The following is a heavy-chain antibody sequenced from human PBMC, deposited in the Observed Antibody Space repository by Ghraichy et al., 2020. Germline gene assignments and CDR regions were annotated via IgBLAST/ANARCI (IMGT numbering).Heavy chain of an antibody. V-gene: IGHV3-53*01. CDR3: AREAKGCGGDCYPPGDYYYYYGMDV. D-gene: IGHD2-21*02. Sequence: GGSLRLSCAASGFTVSSNYMSWVRQAPGKGLEWVSVIYSGGSTYYADSVKGRFTISRDNSKNTLYLQMNSLRAEDTAVYYCAREAKGCGGDCYPPGDYYYYYGMDVWGQGTTVTVSS. CDR1: GFTVSSNY. CDR2: IYSGGST. J-gene: IGHJ6*02.